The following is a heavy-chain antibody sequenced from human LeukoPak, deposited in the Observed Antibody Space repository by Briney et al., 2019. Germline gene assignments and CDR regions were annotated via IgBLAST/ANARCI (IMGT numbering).Heavy chain of an antibody. J-gene: IGHJ4*02. CDR3: ASSPGTFFVWRF. Sequence: SVKVSCKASGGTFSSYAISWVRQAPGQGLEWMGWISAYNGNTNYAQKLQGRVTMTTDTSTSTAYMELRSLRSDDTAVYYCASSPGTFFVWRFWGQGTLVTVSS. V-gene: IGHV1-18*01. CDR2: ISAYNGNT. D-gene: IGHD3-16*01. CDR1: GGTFSSYA.